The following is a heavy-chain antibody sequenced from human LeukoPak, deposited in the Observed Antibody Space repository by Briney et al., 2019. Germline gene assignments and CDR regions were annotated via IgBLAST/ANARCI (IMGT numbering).Heavy chain of an antibody. D-gene: IGHD4-23*01. CDR1: GASIISSRYG. V-gene: IGHV4-39*07. CDR2: INYSGST. J-gene: IGHJ4*02. Sequence: PSPSLSPALSVAGASIISSRYGSGRLRQPPGNGLEWIGEINYSGSTNCHPSLKSRVTISVDTSKNQFSLKLSSVTVADTAAYYCARRRKGGNYRYWGQGTLVTVSS. CDR3: ARRRKGGNYRY.